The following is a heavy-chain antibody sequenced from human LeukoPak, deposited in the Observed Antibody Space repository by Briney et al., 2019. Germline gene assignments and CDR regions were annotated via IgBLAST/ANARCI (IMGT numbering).Heavy chain of an antibody. J-gene: IGHJ3*02. Sequence: GGSLRLSCTASGFTFSSYAMSWVRQAPGKGLEWVSAISGSGGSTYYADSVKGRFTISRDNSKNTLYLQMNSLRAEDTAVYYCAKPYYDFWSGYSYNDAFDIWGQGTMVTVSS. CDR2: ISGSGGST. V-gene: IGHV3-23*01. CDR1: GFTFSSYA. D-gene: IGHD3-3*01. CDR3: AKPYYDFWSGYSYNDAFDI.